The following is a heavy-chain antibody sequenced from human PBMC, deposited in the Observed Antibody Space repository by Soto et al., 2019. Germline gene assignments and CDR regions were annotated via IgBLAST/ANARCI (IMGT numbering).Heavy chain of an antibody. J-gene: IGHJ4*02. Sequence: SETLSLTCTVSGGSISSSSYYWGWIRQPPGKGLEWIGSIYYSGSTYYNPSLKSRVTISVDTSKNQFSLKLSSVTAADTAVYYCARLGEVATFDYWGQGTLVTVSS. D-gene: IGHD5-12*01. V-gene: IGHV4-39*01. CDR1: GGSISSSSYY. CDR3: ARLGEVATFDY. CDR2: IYYSGST.